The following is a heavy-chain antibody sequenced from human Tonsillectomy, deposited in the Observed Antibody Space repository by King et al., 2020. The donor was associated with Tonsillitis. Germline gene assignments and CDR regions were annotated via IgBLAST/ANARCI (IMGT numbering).Heavy chain of an antibody. J-gene: IGHJ6*02. Sequence: QLVQSGGGLVKPGGSLRLSCAASGFTFSNAWMSWVRQAPGKGLEWVGRVKSKTDGGTTDYAAPVKGRFTISRDDSKNTLYLQMNSLKTEDTAVYYCTTDHVEYYYGSGSYYSYYSGMDVWGQGTTVTVSS. CDR3: TTDHVEYYYGSGSYYSYYSGMDV. CDR1: GFTFSNAW. D-gene: IGHD3-10*01. V-gene: IGHV3-15*01. CDR2: VKSKTDGGTT.